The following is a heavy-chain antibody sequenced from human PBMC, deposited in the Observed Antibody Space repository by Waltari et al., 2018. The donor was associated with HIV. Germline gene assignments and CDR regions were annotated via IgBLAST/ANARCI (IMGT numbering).Heavy chain of an antibody. V-gene: IGHV4-59*11. Sequence: QVQLQESGPGLVKPSETLSLTCTVSGGSISSHYWSWIRQPPGKGLEWIGYIYHSGSTNYTPPLMSRVTISVDTSNNEFSLKLSSVTAADTAVYYCARGAALDYWGQGTLITVSS. D-gene: IGHD6-6*01. J-gene: IGHJ4*02. CDR2: IYHSGST. CDR1: GGSISSHY. CDR3: ARGAALDY.